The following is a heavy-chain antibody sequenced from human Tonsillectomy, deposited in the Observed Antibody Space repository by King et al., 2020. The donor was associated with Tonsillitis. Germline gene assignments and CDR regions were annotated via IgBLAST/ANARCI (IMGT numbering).Heavy chain of an antibody. CDR3: GGYEGGVFDT. Sequence: LQLQESGPGLVKPSQTLSLTCTVSGGPISGGAYYWSWIRQHPGKGLGWIGYIYDSENTYYNPSLKSQLTISLDTSKNQFSLKLTSVIAADTSVYYCGGYEGGVFDTWGQGTLVTVSS. D-gene: IGHD5-12*01. CDR2: IYDSENT. CDR1: GGPISGGAYY. J-gene: IGHJ5*02. V-gene: IGHV4-31*01.